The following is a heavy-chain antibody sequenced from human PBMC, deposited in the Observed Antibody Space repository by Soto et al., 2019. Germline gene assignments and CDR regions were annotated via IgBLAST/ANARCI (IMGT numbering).Heavy chain of an antibody. CDR3: AREGLYSSSWLDY. J-gene: IGHJ4*02. D-gene: IGHD6-13*01. CDR2: INPNSGGT. V-gene: IGHV1-2*04. CDR1: GYTFTGYY. Sequence: ASVKVSCKASGYTFTGYYMHWVRQAPGQGLEWMGWINPNSGGTNYAQKFQGWVTMTRDTSISTAYMELSRLRSGDTAVYYCAREGLYSSSWLDYWGQGTLVTVSS.